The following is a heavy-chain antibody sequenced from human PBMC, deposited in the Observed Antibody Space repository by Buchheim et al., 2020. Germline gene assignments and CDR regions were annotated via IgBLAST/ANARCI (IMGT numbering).Heavy chain of an antibody. Sequence: QVQLQESGPGLVKPSETLSLTCTVSGGSISSYYWSWIRQPPGKGLEWIGYIYYSGSTNYNPSLKSRVTISVDTSKNQFSLKLSSVTAADTAVYYCARDVSRYYYGSGSYANWFDPWGQGTL. CDR3: ARDVSRYYYGSGSYANWFDP. J-gene: IGHJ5*02. D-gene: IGHD3-10*01. V-gene: IGHV4-59*01. CDR2: IYYSGST. CDR1: GGSISSYY.